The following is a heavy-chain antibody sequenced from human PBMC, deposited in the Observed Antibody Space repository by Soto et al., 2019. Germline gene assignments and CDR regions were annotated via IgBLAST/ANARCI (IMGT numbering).Heavy chain of an antibody. D-gene: IGHD6-6*01. CDR2: IIPIFGTA. V-gene: IGHV1-69*01. Sequence: QVQLVQSGAEVKKPGSSVKGSCKASGGTFSSYAISWVRQAPGQGLEWMGGIIPIFGTANYAQKFQGRVTITADESTSTAYMELSSLRSEDSAVYYCASPIAARPIYYYYGMDVWGQGTTVTVSS. CDR1: GGTFSSYA. J-gene: IGHJ6*02. CDR3: ASPIAARPIYYYYGMDV.